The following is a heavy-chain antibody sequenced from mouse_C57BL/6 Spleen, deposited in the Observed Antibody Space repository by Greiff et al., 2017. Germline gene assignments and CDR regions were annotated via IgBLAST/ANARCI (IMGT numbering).Heavy chain of an antibody. D-gene: IGHD2-5*01. CDR2: ISYSGST. V-gene: IGHV3-8*01. Sequence: EVMLVESGPGLAKPSQTLSLTCSVTGYSITSDYWNWIRKFPGNKLEYMGYISYSGSTYYNPSLKSRNSITRDTSKNQYYLQLNAVTTEDTATYYCARYGNGYYSNYEGDFGVWGTGTTVTVSA. J-gene: IGHJ1*03. CDR3: ARYGNGYYSNYEGDFGV. CDR1: GYSITSDY.